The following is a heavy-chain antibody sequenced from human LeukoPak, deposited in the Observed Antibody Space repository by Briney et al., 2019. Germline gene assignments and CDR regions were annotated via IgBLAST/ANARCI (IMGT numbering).Heavy chain of an antibody. CDR1: GYTFTTYY. V-gene: IGHV1-46*01. Sequence: ASVKVSRKASGYTFTTYYMHWLRQPPGHGLEWMGIINPSGASTSYAQKFQGRVTMTRDTSTSTVYMELSSLRSEDTAVYYCARGAPVVVPSDYGPGYFRLWGQGTLVTVSS. J-gene: IGHJ1*01. D-gene: IGHD2-15*01. CDR3: ARGAPVVVPSDYGPGYFRL. CDR2: INPSGAST.